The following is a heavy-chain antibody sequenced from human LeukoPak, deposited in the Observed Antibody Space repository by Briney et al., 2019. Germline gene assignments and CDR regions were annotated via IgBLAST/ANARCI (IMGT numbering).Heavy chain of an antibody. CDR3: ARVGYYYDSSGYYPDY. V-gene: IGHV4-30-2*01. CDR2: IYHSGST. Sequence: SQTLSLTCAVSGGSISSGGYSWSWIRQPPGKGLEWIGYIYHSGSTYYNPSLKSRVTISVDRSKNQFSLKLSSVTAADTAVYYCARVGYYYDSSGYYPDYWGQGTLVTVSS. J-gene: IGHJ4*02. CDR1: GGSISSGGYS. D-gene: IGHD3-22*01.